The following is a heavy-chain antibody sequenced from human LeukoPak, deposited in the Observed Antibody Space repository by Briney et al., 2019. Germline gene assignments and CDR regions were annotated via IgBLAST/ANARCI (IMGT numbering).Heavy chain of an antibody. Sequence: HSGGSLRLSCAAPGSTVSSNYMSWVRQAPGKGLEWVSVIYSGGSTYYADSVKGRFTISRDNSKNTLYLQMNSLRAEDTAVYYCATTQSPGIAVAGTFQLDYWGQGTLVTVSS. CDR2: IYSGGST. J-gene: IGHJ4*02. V-gene: IGHV3-53*01. CDR3: ATTQSPGIAVAGTFQLDY. D-gene: IGHD6-19*01. CDR1: GSTVSSNY.